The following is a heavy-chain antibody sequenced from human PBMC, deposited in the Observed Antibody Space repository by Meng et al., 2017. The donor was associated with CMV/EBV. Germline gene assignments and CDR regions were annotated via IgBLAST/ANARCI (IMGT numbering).Heavy chain of an antibody. CDR3: ARDRNPNYDLGYFDY. V-gene: IGHV1-69*04. CDR1: GGTFSSYT. Sequence: SVKVSCKASGGTFSSYTISWVRQAPGQGLEWMGRIIPTLGIANYAQKFQGRVTITADKSTSTAYMELSSLRSEDTAVYYCARDRNPNYDLGYFDYWGQGTLVPSPQ. D-gene: IGHD3-3*01. CDR2: IIPTLGIA. J-gene: IGHJ4*02.